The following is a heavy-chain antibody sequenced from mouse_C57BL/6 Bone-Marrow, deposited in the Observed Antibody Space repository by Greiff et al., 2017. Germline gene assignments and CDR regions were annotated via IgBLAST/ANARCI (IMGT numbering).Heavy chain of an antibody. CDR1: GYTFTDYE. CDR2: IDPETCGT. Sequence: QVQLKESGAELVRPGASVKLSCKASGYTFTDYEMHCVKQTPVHGLEWIGAIDPETCGTVYNQKFKGKATLTADKSSSTAYMELRSLTSEDSAVYYCTIRRKLYYYGSSYVLAWFAYWGQGTLVTVSA. D-gene: IGHD1-1*01. V-gene: IGHV1-23*01. J-gene: IGHJ3*01. CDR3: TIRRKLYYYGSSYVLAWFAY.